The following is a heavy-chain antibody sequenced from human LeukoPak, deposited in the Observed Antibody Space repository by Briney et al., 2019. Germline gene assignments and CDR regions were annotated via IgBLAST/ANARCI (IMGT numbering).Heavy chain of an antibody. J-gene: IGHJ4*02. CDR2: IDHSGST. CDR3: ASMRYCSGGSCYSSLGRGIDY. V-gene: IGHV4-34*01. D-gene: IGHD2-15*01. CDR1: GGSFSGYY. Sequence: SETLSLTCAVYGGSFSGYYWSWIRQPPGKGLEWIGEIDHSGSTNYNPSLKSRVTISVDTSKNQSSLKLSSVTAADTAVYYCASMRYCSGGSCYSSLGRGIDYWGQGPLVTVSS.